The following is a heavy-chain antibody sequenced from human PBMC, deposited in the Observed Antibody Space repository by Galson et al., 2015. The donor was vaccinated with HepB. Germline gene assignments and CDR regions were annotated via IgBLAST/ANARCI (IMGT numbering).Heavy chain of an antibody. J-gene: IGHJ4*02. CDR1: GYTLTELS. Sequence: SCKVSGYTLTELSMHWVRQAPGKGLEWMGGFDPEEGETIYAQKFQGRVTMTEDTSTDTAYMELSSLRSEDTAVYYCATGVGANSGVDYWGQGTLVTVSS. CDR3: ATGVGANSGVDY. CDR2: FDPEEGET. D-gene: IGHD1-26*01. V-gene: IGHV1-24*01.